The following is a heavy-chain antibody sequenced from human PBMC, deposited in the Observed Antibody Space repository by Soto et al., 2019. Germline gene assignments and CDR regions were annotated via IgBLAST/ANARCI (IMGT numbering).Heavy chain of an antibody. CDR3: ARGSYYGGHYEAWFDP. J-gene: IGHJ5*02. Sequence: QVQLLQSGGEVKKPGSSVKVSCKTSGGTFRTDTISWVRQAPGQGLEWMGRIIPNLDVTNYAQNFQGRLEITADKSTTTAYMELSSLRSEDTAMYYCARGSYYGGHYEAWFDPWGQGTLVTVSS. V-gene: IGHV1-69*02. CDR2: IIPNLDVT. CDR1: GGTFRTDT. D-gene: IGHD3-3*01.